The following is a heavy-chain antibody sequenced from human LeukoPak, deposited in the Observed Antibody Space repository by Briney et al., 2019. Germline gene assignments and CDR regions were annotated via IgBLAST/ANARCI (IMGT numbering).Heavy chain of an antibody. Sequence: SETLSLTCAVYGGSFSGYYWSWIRQPPGKGLEWIGEINHSGSTNYNPPLKSRVTISVDTSKNQFSLKLSSVTAADTAVYYCARYSSSWYDYFDYWGQGTLVTVSS. J-gene: IGHJ4*02. V-gene: IGHV4-34*01. CDR2: INHSGST. CDR3: ARYSSSWYDYFDY. CDR1: GGSFSGYY. D-gene: IGHD6-13*01.